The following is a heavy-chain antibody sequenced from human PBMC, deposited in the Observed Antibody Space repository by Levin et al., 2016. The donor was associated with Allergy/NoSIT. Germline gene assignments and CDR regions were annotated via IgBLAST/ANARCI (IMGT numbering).Heavy chain of an antibody. V-gene: IGHV3-74*01. CDR1: GFNPSNYF. D-gene: IGHD2-15*01. CDR2: INGDGSST. Sequence: GGSLRLSCAASGFNPSNYFLQWVRQAPGKGLVWVARINGDGSSTTYADSVRGRFTVSRDNARNTLYLQMNSLRAEDTAVYYCVYCRGLICPWGQGTLVTVSS. J-gene: IGHJ5*02. CDR3: VYCRGLICP.